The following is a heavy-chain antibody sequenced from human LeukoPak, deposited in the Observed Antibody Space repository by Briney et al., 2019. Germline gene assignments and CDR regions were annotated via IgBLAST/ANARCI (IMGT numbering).Heavy chain of an antibody. J-gene: IGHJ4*02. V-gene: IGHV3-48*04. CDR3: ARGRDLFDS. Sequence: GGSLRLSCVASGFTFNPYSMNWFRQAPGKGLEWISYISSSSATIYYADSVKGRFTISRDNAKNSLYLQMNSLRAEDTAVYCCARGRDLFDSWGQGTLVIVSS. CDR2: ISSSSATI. CDR1: GFTFNPYS.